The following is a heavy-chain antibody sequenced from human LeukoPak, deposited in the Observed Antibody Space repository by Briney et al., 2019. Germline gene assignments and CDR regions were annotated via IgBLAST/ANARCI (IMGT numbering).Heavy chain of an antibody. J-gene: IGHJ4*02. CDR2: INSSGKT. CDR3: ARESLGVPLYYFDF. CDR1: GGSISIYY. D-gene: IGHD3-10*01. Sequence: PSETLSLTCTVSGGSISIYYWSWIRQAAGTGLEWVGRINSSGKTFYNPSLKSRVTMSVDESKNQFSLGLSFVTAADTAVYYCARESLGVPLYYFDFWGQGTLVTVSS. V-gene: IGHV4-4*07.